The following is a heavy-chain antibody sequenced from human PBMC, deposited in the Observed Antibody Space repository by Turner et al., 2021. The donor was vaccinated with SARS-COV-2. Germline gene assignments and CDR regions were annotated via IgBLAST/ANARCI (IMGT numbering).Heavy chain of an antibody. CDR3: ARRLVVQGTDDYSYYYGMDV. J-gene: IGHJ6*02. V-gene: IGHV4-4*07. D-gene: IGHD3-22*01. Sequence: QLQLQESGPGLVKPSETLSLTCTVSGGSISSFYWSWIRQPAGKGLEWIGRIYTSGSTNYNPSLKSRVTISVETSKNQFSLKLSSVTATDTAVYYCARRLVVQGTDDYSYYYGMDVWGQGTTVTVSS. CDR1: GGSISSFY. CDR2: IYTSGST.